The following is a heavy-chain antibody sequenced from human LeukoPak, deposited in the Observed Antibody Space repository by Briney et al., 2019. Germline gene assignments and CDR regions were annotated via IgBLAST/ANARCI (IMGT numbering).Heavy chain of an antibody. CDR2: IYYSGST. CDR3: ARLLEPASNWFDP. D-gene: IGHD1-14*01. CDR1: GGSISSYY. J-gene: IGHJ5*02. V-gene: IGHV4-59*05. Sequence: SETLSLTCTVSGGSISSYYWSWIRQPPGKGLEWIGSIYYSGSTYYNPSLKSRVTISVDTSKNQFSLKLSSVTAADTAVYYCARLLEPASNWFDPWGQGTLVTVSS.